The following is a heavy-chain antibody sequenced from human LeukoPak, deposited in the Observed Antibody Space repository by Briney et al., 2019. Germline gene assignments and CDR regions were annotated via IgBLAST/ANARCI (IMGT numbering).Heavy chain of an antibody. CDR2: IRHDGSNK. CDR3: AKGEQFDY. D-gene: IGHD1/OR15-1a*01. V-gene: IGHV3-30*02. J-gene: IGHJ4*02. CDR1: GFTFSSYG. Sequence: GGSLTLSCAASGFTFSSYGMHWVRQAPGKGLEWVAVIRHDGSNKYYADSVKGRFTISRDNSKNTLYLQMNSLRAEDTAVYYCAKGEQFDYWGQGTLVTVSS.